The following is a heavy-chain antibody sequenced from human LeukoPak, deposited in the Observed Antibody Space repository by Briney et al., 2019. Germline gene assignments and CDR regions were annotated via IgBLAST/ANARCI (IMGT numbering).Heavy chain of an antibody. CDR2: IYTSGST. CDR3: ARGRVRWFDP. V-gene: IGHV4-61*02. CDR1: GGSISSGSYY. Sequence: NASQTLSLTCTVSGGSISSGSYYWSWIRQPAGKGLEWIGRIYTSGSTNYNPSLKSRVTISVDTSKKQFSLKLSSVTAADTAVYYCARGRVRWFDPWGQGTLVTVSS. J-gene: IGHJ5*02.